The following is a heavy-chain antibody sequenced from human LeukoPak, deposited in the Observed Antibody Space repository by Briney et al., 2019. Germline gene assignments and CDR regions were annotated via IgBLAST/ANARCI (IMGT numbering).Heavy chain of an antibody. CDR2: ISSSSSYI. Sequence: GGSLRLSCAASGFTFSSYSMNWVRQAPGKGLEWVSSISSSSSYIYYADSVKGRFTISRDNAKNPLYLQMNSLRAEDTAVYYCARATTFGWFDPWGQGTLVTVSS. CDR1: GFTFSSYS. J-gene: IGHJ5*02. V-gene: IGHV3-21*01. CDR3: ARATTFGWFDP. D-gene: IGHD1-1*01.